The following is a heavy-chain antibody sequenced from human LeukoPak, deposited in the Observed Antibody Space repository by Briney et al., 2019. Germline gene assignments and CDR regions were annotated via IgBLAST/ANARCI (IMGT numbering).Heavy chain of an antibody. CDR2: IDPSDSYT. J-gene: IGHJ1*01. Sequence: GESLKISCKGSGYSFTSYWISWVRQMPGKGLEWMGRIDPSDSYTNYSPSFQGHVTISADKSISTAYLQWSSLKDSDTAMYYCAGAGIAVAGNAEYFQHWGQGTLVTVSS. CDR1: GYSFTSYW. V-gene: IGHV5-10-1*01. CDR3: AGAGIAVAGNAEYFQH. D-gene: IGHD6-19*01.